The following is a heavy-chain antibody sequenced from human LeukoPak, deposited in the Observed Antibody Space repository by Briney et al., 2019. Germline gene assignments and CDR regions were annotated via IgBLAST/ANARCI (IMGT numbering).Heavy chain of an antibody. Sequence: SETLSLTCAVYGGSFSGYYWSWIRQPPGKGLEWIGEINHSGSTNYNPSLKSRVTISVDTSKNQFSLKLSSVTAADTAVYYCARWGAVAGTRAARRLTADYWGQGTLVTVSS. D-gene: IGHD6-19*01. J-gene: IGHJ4*02. CDR1: GGSFSGYY. V-gene: IGHV4-34*01. CDR3: ARWGAVAGTRAARRLTADY. CDR2: INHSGST.